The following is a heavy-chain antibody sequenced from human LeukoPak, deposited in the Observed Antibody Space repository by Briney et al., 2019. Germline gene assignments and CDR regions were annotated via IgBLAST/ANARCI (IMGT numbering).Heavy chain of an antibody. Sequence: GGSLRLSCAASGFTFSSYWMSWVRQAPGKGLEWVANIKQDGSEKYYVDSVKGRFTISRDNAKNSLYLQMNSLRAEDTAVYYYAREELLGAYYYYGMDVWGQGTTVTVSS. CDR3: AREELLGAYYYYGMDV. J-gene: IGHJ6*02. D-gene: IGHD1-26*01. CDR2: IKQDGSEK. V-gene: IGHV3-7*01. CDR1: GFTFSSYW.